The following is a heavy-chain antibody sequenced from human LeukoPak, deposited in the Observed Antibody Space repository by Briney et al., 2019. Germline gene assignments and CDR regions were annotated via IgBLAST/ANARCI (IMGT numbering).Heavy chain of an antibody. J-gene: IGHJ4*02. CDR1: GGSISSYY. Sequence: SETLSLTCTVSGGSISSYYWSWIRQPPGKGLEWIGYIYYSGSTNYNPSLKSRVAISVDTSKNQFSLKLSSVTAADTAVYYCARGGRSSSWYKGYYFDYWGQGTLVTVSS. CDR2: IYYSGST. D-gene: IGHD6-13*01. CDR3: ARGGRSSSWYKGYYFDY. V-gene: IGHV4-59*01.